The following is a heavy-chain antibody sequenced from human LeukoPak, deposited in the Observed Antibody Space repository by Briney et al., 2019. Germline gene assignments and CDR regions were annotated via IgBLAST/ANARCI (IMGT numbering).Heavy chain of an antibody. Sequence: SETLSLTCTVSGGSISSYYWSWIRQPPGEGLEWIGYIYYSGSTTYNPSLKSRVTISVDTSKNQFSLKLSSVTAAATAVCYCARHDYGDSPDYWGQGTLVTVSS. V-gene: IGHV4-59*01. J-gene: IGHJ4*02. CDR3: ARHDYGDSPDY. CDR2: IYYSGST. D-gene: IGHD4-17*01. CDR1: GGSISSYY.